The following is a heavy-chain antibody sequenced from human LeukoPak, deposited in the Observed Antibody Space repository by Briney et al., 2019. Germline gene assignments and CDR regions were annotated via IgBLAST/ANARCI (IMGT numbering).Heavy chain of an antibody. CDR1: GFTFSSHA. J-gene: IGHJ4*02. Sequence: GGSLRLSCAASGFTFSSHAMHWVRQAPGKGLEWVSLISGDGGSTYYADSVKGRFTISRDNSKNSLYLQMNSLRTEDTALYYCAKDFNWNYAGIDYWGQGTLVTVSS. V-gene: IGHV3-43*02. CDR3: AKDFNWNYAGIDY. D-gene: IGHD1-7*01. CDR2: ISGDGGST.